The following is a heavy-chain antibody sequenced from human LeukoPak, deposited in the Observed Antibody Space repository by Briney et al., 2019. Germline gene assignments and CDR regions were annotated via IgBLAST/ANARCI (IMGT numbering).Heavy chain of an antibody. Sequence: SETLSLTCTVSGGSISSYYWSWIRQPPGKGLEWIGYIYYSGSTNYNPSLKSRVTISVDTSKNQFSLKVSSVTAADTAVYYCARSGYSYGADAFDIWGQGTMVTVSS. CDR3: ARSGYSYGADAFDI. J-gene: IGHJ3*02. V-gene: IGHV4-59*01. D-gene: IGHD5-18*01. CDR1: GGSISSYY. CDR2: IYYSGST.